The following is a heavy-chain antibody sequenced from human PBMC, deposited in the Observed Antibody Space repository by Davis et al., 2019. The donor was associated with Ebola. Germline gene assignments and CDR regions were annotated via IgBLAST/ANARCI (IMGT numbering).Heavy chain of an antibody. CDR2: IYYSGST. J-gene: IGHJ5*02. V-gene: IGHV4-31*03. CDR1: GGSISSGGYY. CDR3: ARYYGDYTGRFDP. D-gene: IGHD4-17*01. Sequence: SETLSLTCNVSGGSISSGGYYWSWIRQHPGKGLEWIGYIYYSGSTYYNPSLKSRVTISVDTSKNQFSLKLSSVTAADTAVYYCARYYGDYTGRFDPWGQGTLVTVSS.